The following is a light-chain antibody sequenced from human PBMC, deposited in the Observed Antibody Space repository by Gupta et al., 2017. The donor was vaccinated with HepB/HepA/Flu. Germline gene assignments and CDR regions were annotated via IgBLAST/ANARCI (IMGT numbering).Light chain of an antibody. CDR1: QGIKKD. CDR3: LQDYSYPRT. J-gene: IGKJ1*01. Sequence: AIESILSPSILSASVGDRVTITCRASQGIKKDLAWYQHKPGQAPKLLIFAASSLQTGVPSRFSGSGSGTDFTLTISSLQPEDFATYYCLQDYSYPRTFGQGTKVEVK. V-gene: IGKV1-6*02. CDR2: AAS.